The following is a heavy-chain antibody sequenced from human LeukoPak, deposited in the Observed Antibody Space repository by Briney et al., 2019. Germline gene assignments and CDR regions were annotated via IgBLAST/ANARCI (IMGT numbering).Heavy chain of an antibody. J-gene: IGHJ4*02. D-gene: IGHD4-17*01. CDR3: ARGLAGDLGY. V-gene: IGHV4-34*01. CDR1: GGSFSGYY. Sequence: SETLSLTCAVYGGSFSGYYWSWIRQPPGKGLEWIGEINHSGSTNYNPSLKSRVTISVDTSKNQFSLKLSSVTAADTAVYYCARGLAGDLGYWGRGTLVTVSS. CDR2: INHSGST.